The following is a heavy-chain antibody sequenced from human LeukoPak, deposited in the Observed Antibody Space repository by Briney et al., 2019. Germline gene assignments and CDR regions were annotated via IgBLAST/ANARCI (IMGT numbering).Heavy chain of an antibody. D-gene: IGHD7-27*01. Sequence: GGSLRLSCAASGFTFSSYWMHWVRQAPGKGLEWVSRINSDGSSTSYADSVKGRFTISRDNAKNTLYLQMNSLRTEDTAVYYCARNRGDAFDIWGQGTMVTVPS. CDR2: INSDGSST. CDR1: GFTFSSYW. J-gene: IGHJ3*02. V-gene: IGHV3-74*01. CDR3: ARNRGDAFDI.